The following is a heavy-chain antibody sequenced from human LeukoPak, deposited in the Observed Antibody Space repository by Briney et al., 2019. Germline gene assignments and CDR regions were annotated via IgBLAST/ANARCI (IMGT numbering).Heavy chain of an antibody. CDR1: GFTFSSYA. CDR3: ARDFPYDYVWGSRLDY. CDR2: ISYDGSNK. V-gene: IGHV3-30-3*01. D-gene: IGHD3-16*01. Sequence: PGRSLRLSCAASGFTFSSYAMHWVRQAPGKGLEWVAVISYDGSNKYYADSVKGRFTISRDNSKNTLYLQMNSLRAEDTAVYYCARDFPYDYVWGSRLDYWGQGALVTVSS. J-gene: IGHJ4*02.